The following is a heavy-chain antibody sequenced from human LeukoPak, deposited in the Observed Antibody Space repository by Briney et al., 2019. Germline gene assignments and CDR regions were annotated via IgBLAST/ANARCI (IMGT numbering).Heavy chain of an antibody. D-gene: IGHD6-6*01. CDR1: GYTFNGYY. CDR2: INPGSGGT. V-gene: IGHV1-2*02. J-gene: IGHJ6*03. Sequence: ASVKVSCKASGYTFNGYYMHWVRQAAGQGLEWMGWINPGSGGTEYVQNFQGRVTMTRDTSISALYMEVSRLRSDDRDVYYCARADSVPARGSHYYYMDVWGKGTTVTVSS. CDR3: ARADSVPARGSHYYYMDV.